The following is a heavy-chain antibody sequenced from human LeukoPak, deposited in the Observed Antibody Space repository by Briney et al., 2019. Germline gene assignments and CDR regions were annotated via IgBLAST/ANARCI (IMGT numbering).Heavy chain of an antibody. D-gene: IGHD4-23*01. CDR1: GFTFSSYA. CDR2: ISGSGGTT. V-gene: IGHV3-23*01. CDR3: AKTEGRGTTVAQRPNDY. Sequence: PGGSLRLSCAASGFTFSSYAMTWVRQAPGKGLEWVAVISGSGGTTYYADSVKGRFTISRDNSKNTLYLQMNSLRAEDTAVYYCAKTEGRGTTVAQRPNDYWGQGTLVTVSS. J-gene: IGHJ4*02.